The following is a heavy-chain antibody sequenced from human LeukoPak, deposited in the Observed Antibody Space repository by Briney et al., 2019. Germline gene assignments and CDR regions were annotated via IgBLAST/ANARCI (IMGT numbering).Heavy chain of an antibody. CDR2: MSSGGTYI. V-gene: IGHV3-21*04. D-gene: IGHD1-26*01. CDR3: ARDRPTGASRVFLVQ. Sequence: GGSLRLSRAPSGFTLSSYSMTWVRQAPGKGLEWASSMSSGGTYIYSADSVRGRFTISRDNAKNSLYLLMNTLRAEDTAVYFCARDRPTGASRVFLVQWGQGTLVTVSS. CDR1: GFTLSSYS. J-gene: IGHJ4*02.